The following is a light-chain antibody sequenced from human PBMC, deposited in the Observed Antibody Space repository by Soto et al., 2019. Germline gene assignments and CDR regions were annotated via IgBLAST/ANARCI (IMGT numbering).Light chain of an antibody. CDR1: SSNIGAGYD. J-gene: IGLJ2*01. Sequence: QSVLTQPPSVSGAPGQRVTISCTGSSSNIGAGYDVHWYQQLPGTAPKLLIYGNSNRPSGVPDRFSGSKSGTSASLAITGLKAVEGADYDCQSYDSSMSGSRVVFGGGTKLPVL. CDR2: GNS. CDR3: QSYDSSMSGSRVV. V-gene: IGLV1-40*01.